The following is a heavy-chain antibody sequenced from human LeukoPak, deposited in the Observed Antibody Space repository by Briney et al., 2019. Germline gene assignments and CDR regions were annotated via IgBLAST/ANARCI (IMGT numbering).Heavy chain of an antibody. D-gene: IGHD3-22*01. J-gene: IGHJ3*02. Sequence: SETLSPTCTVSCGSISSYYWSWIRQPPGKGLEWIGYIYYSGSTNYNPSLKSRVTISVDTSKNQFSLKLSSVTAADTAVYYCAGLLSNYYDSRDAFDIWGQGTMVTVSS. V-gene: IGHV4-59*08. CDR2: IYYSGST. CDR3: AGLLSNYYDSRDAFDI. CDR1: CGSISSYY.